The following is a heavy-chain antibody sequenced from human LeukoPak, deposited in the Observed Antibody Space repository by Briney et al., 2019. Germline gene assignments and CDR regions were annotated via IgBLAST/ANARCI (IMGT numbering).Heavy chain of an antibody. CDR3: AKDATYYGSGSYYNPLDY. CDR1: GFTFSSYG. V-gene: IGHV3-23*01. D-gene: IGHD3-10*01. J-gene: IGHJ4*02. CDR2: ISGSGGST. Sequence: PGGSLRLSCAVSGFTFSSYGMSWVRQAPGKGLEWVSGISGSGGSTYYADSVKGRFTISRDNSKNTLYLQMNSLRAEDTAVYYCAKDATYYGSGSYYNPLDYWGQGTLVTVSS.